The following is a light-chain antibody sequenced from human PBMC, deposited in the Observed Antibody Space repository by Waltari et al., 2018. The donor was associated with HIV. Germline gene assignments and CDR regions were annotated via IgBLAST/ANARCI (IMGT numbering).Light chain of an antibody. CDR3: QSADSSGPYVL. CDR1: TLAREY. Sequence: SSELTQPPSVSVSPGQTARITCSGGTLAREYAHWYQQKPGQAALVVIQKDNERPSGIPERISGSSSGTTVTLTISGVQAEDEADYYCQSADSSGPYVLFGGGTKLTVL. CDR2: KDN. J-gene: IGLJ2*01. V-gene: IGLV3-25*03.